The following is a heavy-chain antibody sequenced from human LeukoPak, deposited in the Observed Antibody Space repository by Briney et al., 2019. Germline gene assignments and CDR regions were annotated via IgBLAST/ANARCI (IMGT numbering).Heavy chain of an antibody. V-gene: IGHV3-23*01. D-gene: IGHD1-1*01. CDR1: GFTFSSYA. CDR2: ISGSGGST. Sequence: GGSLRLSCAASGFTFSSYAMGWVRQAPGKGLEWVSAISGSGGSTYYADSVKGRFTISRDNSKNALYLQMNSLRAEDTAVYYCAKDLGMRTSWFDPWGQGTLVTVSS. CDR3: AKDLGMRTSWFDP. J-gene: IGHJ5*02.